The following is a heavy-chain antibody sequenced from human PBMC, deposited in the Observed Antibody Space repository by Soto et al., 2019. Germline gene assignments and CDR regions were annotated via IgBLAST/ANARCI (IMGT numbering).Heavy chain of an antibody. J-gene: IGHJ5*02. CDR1: GGSISSYC. CDR2: IYYSGST. CDR3: AKHHES. V-gene: IGHV4-59*08. Sequence: SETLSLTCTVSGGSISSYCWSWIRQPPGKGLEWIVYIYYSGSTNYNPPLKSRVTISVDTAKNQYSLKLRSVAAADTAVYYCAKHHESWGQGTLVTVSS.